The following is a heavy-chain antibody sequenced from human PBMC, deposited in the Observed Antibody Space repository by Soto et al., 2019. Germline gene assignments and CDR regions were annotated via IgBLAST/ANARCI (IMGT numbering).Heavy chain of an antibody. CDR1: GFTFSSYW. D-gene: IGHD2-2*02. CDR2: IKQDGSEK. Sequence: GGSLRLSCAASGFTFSSYWMSWVRQAPGKGLEWVANIKQDGSEKYYVDSVKGRFTISRDNAKNSLYLQMNSLRAEDTAVYYCARVRCSSTSCYTGGWFDPWGQGTLVTVSP. J-gene: IGHJ5*02. CDR3: ARVRCSSTSCYTGGWFDP. V-gene: IGHV3-7*01.